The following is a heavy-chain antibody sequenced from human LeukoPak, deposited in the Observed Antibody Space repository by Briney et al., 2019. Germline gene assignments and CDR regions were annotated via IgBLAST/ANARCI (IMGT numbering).Heavy chain of an antibody. D-gene: IGHD5-12*01. CDR3: ARGRGYENPGGYYYYGMEV. J-gene: IGHJ6*02. V-gene: IGHV4-59*01. CDR1: GGSISSYY. CDR2: IYYSGST. Sequence: SETLSLTCTVSGGSISSYYWSWIRQPPGKGLEWIGYIYYSGSTNYNPSLKSRVTISIDTSKNQFSLKLSSVTAADTAVYYCARGRGYENPGGYYYYGMEVWGQGTTVTVPS.